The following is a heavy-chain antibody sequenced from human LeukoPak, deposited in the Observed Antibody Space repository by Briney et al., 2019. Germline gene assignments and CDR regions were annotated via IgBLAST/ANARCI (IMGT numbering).Heavy chain of an antibody. CDR3: ARDPGYSSSLYCDS. CDR2: ISTYNGFT. CDR1: AYTFTNYA. V-gene: IGHV1-18*01. J-gene: IGHJ4*02. D-gene: IGHD2-2*03. Sequence: ASVTVSFTSSAYTFTNYAFTWVRQAPGQGLEWMGWISTYNGFTKYAENLQGRVTLTTDTSTSTAYMELRSLRSDDTAVYYCARDPGYSSSLYCDSWGQGTLVTVSS.